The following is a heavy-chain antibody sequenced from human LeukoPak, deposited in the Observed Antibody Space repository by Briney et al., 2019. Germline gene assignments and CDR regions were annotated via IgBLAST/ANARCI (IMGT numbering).Heavy chain of an antibody. V-gene: IGHV1-8*01. J-gene: IGHJ5*02. Sequence: ASVKVSCKASGYTFTSYDINWVRQATGQGLEWMGWMNPNSGNTGYAQKFQGRVTMTRDTSTSTVYMELSSLRSEDTAVYYCARDGQIGSSSWGASYWFDPWGQGTLVTVSS. CDR3: ARDGQIGSSSWGASYWFDP. D-gene: IGHD6-13*01. CDR2: MNPNSGNT. CDR1: GYTFTSYD.